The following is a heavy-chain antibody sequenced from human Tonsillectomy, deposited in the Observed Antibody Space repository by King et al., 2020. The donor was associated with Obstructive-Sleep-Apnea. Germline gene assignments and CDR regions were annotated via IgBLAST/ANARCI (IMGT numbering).Heavy chain of an antibody. J-gene: IGHJ3*02. Sequence: TLKESGPALVKPTQTLTLTCTFSGVSLITNGMCVCWIRQPPGKVLGGIALLVWDDDKYHSTSLKTRLTISKDTSKNQVVLTMTNMDPVDTATYYCARMCPNGDAFDIWGQGTMVTVSS. V-gene: IGHV2-70*01. CDR1: GVSLITNGMC. D-gene: IGHD2-8*01. CDR2: LVWDDDK. CDR3: ARMCPNGDAFDI.